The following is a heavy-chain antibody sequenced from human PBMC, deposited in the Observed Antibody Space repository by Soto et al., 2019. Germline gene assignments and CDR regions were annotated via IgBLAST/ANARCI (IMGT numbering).Heavy chain of an antibody. J-gene: IGHJ6*02. CDR1: GFTFSSYG. CDR3: ARDFGDYLDRPHYSYGMDV. CDR2: IWYDGSNK. Sequence: QVQLVESGGGVVQPGRSLRLSCAASGFTFSSYGMHWVRQAPGKGLEWVAVIWYDGSNKYYADSVKGRFTISRDNSKNTLYLQMNSLRAEDTAVYYCARDFGDYLDRPHYSYGMDVWGQGTTVTVSS. D-gene: IGHD4-17*01. V-gene: IGHV3-33*01.